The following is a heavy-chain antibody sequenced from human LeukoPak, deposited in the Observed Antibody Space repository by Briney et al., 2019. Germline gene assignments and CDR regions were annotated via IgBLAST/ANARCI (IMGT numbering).Heavy chain of an antibody. Sequence: PGGSLRLSCSASGFTFSSYAMHWVRQAPGKGLEYVSAISSNGGSTYYADSVKGRFTISRDSPKNTLYLQMSSLRAEDTAVYYCVKSSSSWSQFEYFQHWGQGTLVTVSS. D-gene: IGHD6-13*01. CDR3: VKSSSSWSQFEYFQH. V-gene: IGHV3-64D*06. J-gene: IGHJ1*01. CDR1: GFTFSSYA. CDR2: ISSNGGST.